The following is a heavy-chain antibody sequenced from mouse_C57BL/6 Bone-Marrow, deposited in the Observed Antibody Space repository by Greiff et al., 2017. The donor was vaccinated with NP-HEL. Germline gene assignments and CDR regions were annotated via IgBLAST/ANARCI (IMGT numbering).Heavy chain of an antibody. Sequence: QVQLQQSGAELVRPGASVTLSCKASGYTFTDYEMHWVKQTPVHGLEWIGAIDPETGGTAYNQKFKGKAILTADKSSSPAYMELRSLTSEDSAVYYCTRRDGYDWYFDVWGTGTTVTVSS. V-gene: IGHV1-15*01. CDR1: GYTFTDYE. D-gene: IGHD2-2*01. J-gene: IGHJ1*03. CDR3: TRRDGYDWYFDV. CDR2: IDPETGGT.